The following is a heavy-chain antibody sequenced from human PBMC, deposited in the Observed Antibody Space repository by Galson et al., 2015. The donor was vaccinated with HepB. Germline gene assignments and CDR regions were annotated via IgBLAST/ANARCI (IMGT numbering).Heavy chain of an antibody. V-gene: IGHV3-23*01. CDR2: ITGSGSDT. CDR3: ARCIVGAADDESDI. Sequence: SLRLSCAASGFTFSNYAMRWVRQAPGKGLERVSGITGSGSDTYYADSVKGRFTISRENSKNTVYVQMNSLRDEDTALYYCARCIVGAADDESDIWGQGTMVTVSS. CDR1: GFTFSNYA. D-gene: IGHD1-26*01. J-gene: IGHJ3*02.